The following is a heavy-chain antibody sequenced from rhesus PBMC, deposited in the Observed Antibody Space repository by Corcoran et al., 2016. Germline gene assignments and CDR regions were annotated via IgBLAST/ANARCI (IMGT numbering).Heavy chain of an antibody. CDR2: IYGSGGGT. CDR1: GGSISDSYR. D-gene: IGHD5-42*01. J-gene: IGHJ4*01. CDR3: AREGDPTRYFDY. Sequence: QVQLQESGPGVVKPSETLSLTCAVSGGSISDSYRWSWIRQPPGKGLEWIGYIYGSGGGTNYNPSLKNRVTISIDTSKNQFSLKLSSVTAADTAVYYCAREGDPTRYFDYWGQGVLVTVSS. V-gene: IGHV4-106*01.